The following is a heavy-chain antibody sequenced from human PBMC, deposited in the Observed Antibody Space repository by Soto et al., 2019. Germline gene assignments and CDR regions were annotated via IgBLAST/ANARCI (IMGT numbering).Heavy chain of an antibody. CDR2: IYYSGST. CDR3: ARLKEYHYYDSSGYYDWFDP. Sequence: PSETLSLTCTVSGGSISSYYWSWIRQPPGKGLEWIGYIYYSGSTNYNPSLKSRVTISVDTSKNQFSLKLSSVTAADTAVYYCARLKEYHYYDSSGYYDWFDPWGQGTLVTVSS. V-gene: IGHV4-59*01. J-gene: IGHJ5*02. D-gene: IGHD3-22*01. CDR1: GGSISSYY.